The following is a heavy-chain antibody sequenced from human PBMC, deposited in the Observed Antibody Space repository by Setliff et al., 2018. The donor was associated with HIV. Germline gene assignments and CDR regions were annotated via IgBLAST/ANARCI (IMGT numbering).Heavy chain of an antibody. CDR3: ARDGYYDSSGYSAFDI. Sequence: ASVKVSCKASGYAFTGYYLHGVRQAPGQGLEWMGRINPNNGGTNYAQKFQGRVTMTRDTSISTAYMELSRLRSDDTAVYYCARDGYYDSSGYSAFDIWGQGTMVTVSS. CDR1: GYAFTGYY. V-gene: IGHV1-2*06. J-gene: IGHJ3*02. CDR2: INPNNGGT. D-gene: IGHD3-22*01.